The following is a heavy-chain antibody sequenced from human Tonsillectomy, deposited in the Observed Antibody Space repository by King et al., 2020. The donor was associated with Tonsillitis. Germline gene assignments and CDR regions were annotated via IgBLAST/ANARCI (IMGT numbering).Heavy chain of an antibody. CDR2: ISYDGSNK. Sequence: QVQLVESGGGVVQPGRSLRLSCAASGFTFSGYAMHWVRQAPGKGLEWVAGISYDGSNKYYTDSVKGRFTISRDNSKNTLYLQMNSLRPEDTAVYYCTKDSRFGTYWGQGTLVTVSS. V-gene: IGHV3-30*18. J-gene: IGHJ4*02. CDR1: GFTFSGYA. CDR3: TKDSRFGTY. D-gene: IGHD3-10*01.